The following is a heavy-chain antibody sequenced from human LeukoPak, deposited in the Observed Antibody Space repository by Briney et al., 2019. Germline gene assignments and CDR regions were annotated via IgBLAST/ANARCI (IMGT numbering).Heavy chain of an antibody. Sequence: SETLSLTCTVSGGSISSYHWNWIRQPPGKGLAWIGYIYYSGSTNYNPSLKSRVTISVDTSKNQFSLKLSSVTAADTAVYYCARVRYSSGWYDGLDYWGQGTLVTVSS. D-gene: IGHD6-19*01. CDR3: ARVRYSSGWYDGLDY. J-gene: IGHJ4*02. V-gene: IGHV4-59*01. CDR1: GGSISSYH. CDR2: IYYSGST.